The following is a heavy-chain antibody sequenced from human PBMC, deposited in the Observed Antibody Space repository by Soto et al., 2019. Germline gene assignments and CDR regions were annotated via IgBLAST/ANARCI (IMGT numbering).Heavy chain of an antibody. D-gene: IGHD2-15*01. Sequence: PGGSLRLSCAASGFTFSSYAMHWVRQAPGKGLEWVAVISYDGSNKYYADSVKGRFTISRDNSKNTLYLQMNSLRAEDTAAYYCARDYCSGGSCLNNWFDPWGQGTLVTVSS. J-gene: IGHJ5*02. CDR2: ISYDGSNK. CDR3: ARDYCSGGSCLNNWFDP. CDR1: GFTFSSYA. V-gene: IGHV3-30-3*01.